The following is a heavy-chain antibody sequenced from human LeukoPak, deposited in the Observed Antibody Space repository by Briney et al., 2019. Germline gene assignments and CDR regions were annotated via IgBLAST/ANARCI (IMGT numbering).Heavy chain of an antibody. V-gene: IGHV4-59*08. CDR2: IYDSGST. D-gene: IGHD1-26*01. CDR1: GGSITSYY. J-gene: IGHJ4*02. CDR3: ARHMYSGRYYGIDY. Sequence: PSETLSLTCTVSGGSITSYYWSWIRQPPGKGLEWIGYIYDSGSTNYNPSHKSRVTISVDTSKNQVSLKLSSVTAADTAVYYCARHMYSGRYYGIDYWGQGTLVTVSS.